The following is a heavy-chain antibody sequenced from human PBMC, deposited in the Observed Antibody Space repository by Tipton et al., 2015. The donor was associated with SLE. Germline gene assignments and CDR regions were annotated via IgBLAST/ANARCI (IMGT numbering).Heavy chain of an antibody. V-gene: IGHV4-39*07. CDR2: VYYSGST. Sequence: LRLSCSVSGDSISSSTSYYWAWIRQSPGRGLEWIGSVYYSGSTNYNPSLKSRVTISVDTSANQFSLNLNSVTAADTAIYYCARGSFDYGGTWGAFDIWGQGTKVTVSS. CDR1: GDSISSSTSYY. CDR3: ARGSFDYGGTWGAFDI. J-gene: IGHJ3*02. D-gene: IGHD4/OR15-4a*01.